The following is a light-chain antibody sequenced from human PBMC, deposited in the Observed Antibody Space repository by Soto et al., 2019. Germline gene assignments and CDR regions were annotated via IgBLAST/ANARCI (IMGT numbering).Light chain of an antibody. J-gene: IGKJ1*01. CDR3: QQSYSTPPT. V-gene: IGKV1-39*01. Sequence: DIQMTHSPSSLSASVGYRVTITFRASQSISSYLNWYQQKPGKAPKLLIYAASSLQSGVPSRFSGSGSGTDFTLTISSLQPEDFATYYCQQSYSTPPTFGQGTKVDIK. CDR2: AAS. CDR1: QSISSY.